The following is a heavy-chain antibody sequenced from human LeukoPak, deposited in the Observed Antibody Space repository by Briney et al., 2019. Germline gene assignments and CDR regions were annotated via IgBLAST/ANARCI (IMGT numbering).Heavy chain of an antibody. J-gene: IGHJ5*02. CDR2: INWNGGST. CDR3: ARERRINIAAARAPNWFHP. Sequence: GGSLRLSCAASGFTFDDYGMSWVRQAPGKGLEWVSGINWNGGSTGYADSVKGRFTISRDNAKNSLYLQMNSLRAEDTALYYCARERRINIAAARAPNWFHPWGQGTLVTVSS. V-gene: IGHV3-20*04. CDR1: GFTFDDYG. D-gene: IGHD6-13*01.